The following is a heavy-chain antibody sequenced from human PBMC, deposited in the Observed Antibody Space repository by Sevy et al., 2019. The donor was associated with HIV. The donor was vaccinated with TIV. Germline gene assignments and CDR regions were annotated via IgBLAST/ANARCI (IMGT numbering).Heavy chain of an antibody. Sequence: GGSLRLSCAASGFTFSNAWMSWVRQAPGKGLEWVGRIKSITDGGTTDYAAPVKGRFTISRDDSKNTRYLKMNSLKTGEPAVYYCTSRITMVRGVLPQYYYGMDVWGQGTTVTVSS. V-gene: IGHV3-15*01. J-gene: IGHJ6*02. D-gene: IGHD3-10*01. CDR3: TSRITMVRGVLPQYYYGMDV. CDR1: GFTFSNAW. CDR2: IKSITDGGTT.